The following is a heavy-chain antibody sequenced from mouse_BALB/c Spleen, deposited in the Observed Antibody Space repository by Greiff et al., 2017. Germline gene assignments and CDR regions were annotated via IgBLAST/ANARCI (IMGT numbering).Heavy chain of an antibody. D-gene: IGHD2-4*01. CDR1: GYTFTSYW. V-gene: IGHV1-7*01. J-gene: IGHJ1*01. Sequence: QVQLQQSGAELAKPGASVKMSCKASGYTFTSYWMHWVKQRPGQGLEWIGYINPSTGYTEYNQKFKDKATLTADKSSSTAYMQLSSLTSEDSAVYYCANDYDWYFDVWGAGTTVTVSS. CDR3: ANDYDWYFDV. CDR2: INPSTGYT.